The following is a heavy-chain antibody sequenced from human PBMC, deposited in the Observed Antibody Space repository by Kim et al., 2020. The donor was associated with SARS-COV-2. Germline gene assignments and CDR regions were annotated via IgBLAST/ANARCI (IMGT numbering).Heavy chain of an antibody. J-gene: IGHJ3*02. CDR3: AISPLEEWETEGGAFDI. Sequence: ASVKVSCKASGYTFTSYGISWVRQAPGQGLEWMGWISAYNGNTNYAQNLQGRVTMTTDTSTSTAYMELRSLRSDDTAVYYCAISPLEEWETEGGAFDIWGQGTMVTVSS. CDR1: GYTFTSYG. CDR2: ISAYNGNT. V-gene: IGHV1-18*01. D-gene: IGHD1-26*01.